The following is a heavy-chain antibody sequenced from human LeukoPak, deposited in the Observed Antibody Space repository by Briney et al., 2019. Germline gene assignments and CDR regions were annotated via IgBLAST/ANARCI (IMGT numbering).Heavy chain of an antibody. Sequence: GGSLRLSCAASGFTFSSYSMNWVRQAPGKGLEWVANIKQDGSEKYYVDSVKGRFTISRDNAKNSLYLKMNSLRAEDTAVYYCARVPLITMIVVVHSYMDVWGKGTTVTVSS. V-gene: IGHV3-7*01. CDR1: GFTFSSYS. J-gene: IGHJ6*03. CDR3: ARVPLITMIVVVHSYMDV. D-gene: IGHD3-22*01. CDR2: IKQDGSEK.